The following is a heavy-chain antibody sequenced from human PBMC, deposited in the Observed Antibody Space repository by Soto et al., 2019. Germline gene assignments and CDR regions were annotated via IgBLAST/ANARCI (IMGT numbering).Heavy chain of an antibody. J-gene: IGHJ4*02. CDR1: GGSISSSSYY. V-gene: IGHV4-39*01. D-gene: IGHD1-1*01. CDR2: IYYSGST. Sequence: QLQLQESGPGLVKPSETLSLTCTVSGGSISSSSYYWGWIRQPPGKGLEWIGSIYYSGSTYYNPDLQSRXXIXVXXPKSQFSLKLSSVTAADTAVYYCAGRNNWNDVFDYWGQGTLVTVSS. CDR3: AGRNNWNDVFDY.